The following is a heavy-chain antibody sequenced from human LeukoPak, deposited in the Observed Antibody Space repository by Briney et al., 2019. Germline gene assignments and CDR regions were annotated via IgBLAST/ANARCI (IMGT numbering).Heavy chain of an antibody. CDR3: AKESGKLDY. V-gene: IGHV3-43*02. CDR2: ISADGGST. J-gene: IGHJ4*02. CDR1: GINFADYA. Sequence: GGSLTLSCLVSGINFADYAVHWVRQPPGKGLEWVSLISADGGSTFSADSVKGRFSISRDNSKNSLYLQMNSLRSEDTAMYYCAKESGKLDYWGQGTLVAVSS.